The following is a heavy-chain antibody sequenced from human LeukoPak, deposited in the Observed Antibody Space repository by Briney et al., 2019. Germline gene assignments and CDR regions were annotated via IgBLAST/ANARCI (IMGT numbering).Heavy chain of an antibody. V-gene: IGHV1-69*05. D-gene: IGHD4-23*01. Sequence: SVKVSCKASGGTFSSYAISWVRQAPGQGLEWMGGIIPIFGTANYAQKFQGRVTITTDESTSTAYMGLSSLRSEDTAVYYCARDPGGKVWGNWFDPWGQGTLVTVSS. J-gene: IGHJ5*02. CDR2: IIPIFGTA. CDR3: ARDPGGKVWGNWFDP. CDR1: GGTFSSYA.